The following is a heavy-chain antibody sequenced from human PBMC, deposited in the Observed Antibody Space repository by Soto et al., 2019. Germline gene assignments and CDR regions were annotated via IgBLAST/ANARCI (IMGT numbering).Heavy chain of an antibody. CDR3: ATLGYSGYATFDY. V-gene: IGHV1-24*01. CDR2: FDPEDGET. D-gene: IGHD5-12*01. CDR1: GYTLTELS. Sequence: ASVKVSCKVSGYTLTELSMHWVRQAPGKGLEWMGGFDPEDGETIYAQKFQGGVTMTEDTSTDTAYMELSSLRSEDTAVYYCATLGYSGYATFDYWGQGTLVTVSS. J-gene: IGHJ4*02.